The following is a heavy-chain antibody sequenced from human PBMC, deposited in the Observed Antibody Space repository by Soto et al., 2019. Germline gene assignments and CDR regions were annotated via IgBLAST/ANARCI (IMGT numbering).Heavy chain of an antibody. D-gene: IGHD3-3*02. CDR2: IYYSGST. CDR3: ASESLSTNWFDP. CDR1: GGSISSSSYY. J-gene: IGHJ5*02. V-gene: IGHV4-39*01. Sequence: PSETLSLTCTVSGGSISSSSYYWGWIRQPPGKGLEWIGSIYYSGSTYYNPSLKSRVTISVDTSKNQFSLKLSSVTAADTAVYYCASESLSTNWFDPWGQGTLVTVSS.